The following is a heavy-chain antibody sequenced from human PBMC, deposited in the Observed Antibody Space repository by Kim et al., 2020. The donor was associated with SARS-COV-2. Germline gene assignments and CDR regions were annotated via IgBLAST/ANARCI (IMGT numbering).Heavy chain of an antibody. CDR3: TYILLSSGWGVFDY. CDR1: GFTFGDYA. Sequence: GGSLRLSCTASGFTFGDYAMSWVRQAPGKGLEWVGFIRSKAYGGTTEYAASVKGRFTISRDDSKSIAYLQMNSLKTEDTAVYYCTYILLSSGWGVFDYWGQGTLVTVSS. V-gene: IGHV3-49*04. CDR2: IRSKAYGGTT. J-gene: IGHJ4*02. D-gene: IGHD6-19*01.